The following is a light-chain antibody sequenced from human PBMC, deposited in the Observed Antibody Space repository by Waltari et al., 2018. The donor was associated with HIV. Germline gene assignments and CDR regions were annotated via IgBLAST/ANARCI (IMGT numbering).Light chain of an antibody. Sequence: QSALTQPASVSGSPGQSITISCTGTSSDVGSYDLVSWYQQHPGKAPKLIIDEVSERPSGVSNRFSGSKSGNTASLTISGLQAEDETDYYCCSYGGSSTYVVFGGGTKVTVL. CDR2: EVS. J-gene: IGLJ2*01. V-gene: IGLV2-23*02. CDR1: SSDVGSYDL. CDR3: CSYGGSSTYVV.